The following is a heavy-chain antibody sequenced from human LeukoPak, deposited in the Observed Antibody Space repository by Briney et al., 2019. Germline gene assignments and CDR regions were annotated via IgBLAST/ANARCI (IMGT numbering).Heavy chain of an antibody. D-gene: IGHD6-19*01. Sequence: GGSLRLSCAASGFTFSSHWMHWVRQAPGKGLEWVSRINPAGSDTRYADSVKGRFTISRDNAKNSLYLQMNSLRAEDTAVYYCARDRDSSGWYDAFDIWGQGTMVTVSS. CDR3: ARDRDSSGWYDAFDI. CDR1: GFTFSSHW. V-gene: IGHV3-74*01. CDR2: INPAGSDT. J-gene: IGHJ3*02.